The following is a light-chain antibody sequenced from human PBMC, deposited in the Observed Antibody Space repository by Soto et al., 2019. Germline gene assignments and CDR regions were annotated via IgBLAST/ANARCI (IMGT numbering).Light chain of an antibody. CDR2: DAF. CDR3: QQRSTWPPLT. Sequence: EIVLTQFPATLSLSPGERATPYCRASQNIHNYLAWYQQRPGKAPRLLVYDAFHTATGVPARFSGSGSGTNFTLTITSLEPEDFAVYYCQQRSTWPPLTFGQGTRLE. CDR1: QNIHNY. V-gene: IGKV3-11*01. J-gene: IGKJ5*01.